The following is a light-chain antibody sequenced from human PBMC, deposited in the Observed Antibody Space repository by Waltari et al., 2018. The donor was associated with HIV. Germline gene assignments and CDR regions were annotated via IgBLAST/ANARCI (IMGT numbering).Light chain of an antibody. J-gene: IGLJ1*01. V-gene: IGLV2-18*02. Sequence: QSALTQPPSVSGSPGQSVTISCPGTSSDVGSYNRVSWYQQPPGTAPKLMIYEVSNRPSGVPDRFSGSKSGNTASLTISGLQAEDEADYYCSSYTSSSPCVFGTGTKVTVL. CDR2: EVS. CDR1: SSDVGSYNR. CDR3: SSYTSSSPCV.